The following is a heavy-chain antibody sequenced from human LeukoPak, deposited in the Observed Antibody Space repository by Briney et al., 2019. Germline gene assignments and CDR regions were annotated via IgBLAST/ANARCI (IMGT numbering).Heavy chain of an antibody. Sequence: GGSLRLSCAASGFTFSSYAMSWVRQAPGKGLEWVSGISGSGGTTYHADSVKGRFTVSRDNSKNTLYLQMNSLRAEDTAVYYCAKDRRYCSGGSCYSGDFSYYMDVWGKGTKVTVSS. CDR3: AKDRRYCSGGSCYSGDFSYYMDV. CDR2: ISGSGGTT. CDR1: GFTFSSYA. J-gene: IGHJ6*03. V-gene: IGHV3-23*01. D-gene: IGHD2-15*01.